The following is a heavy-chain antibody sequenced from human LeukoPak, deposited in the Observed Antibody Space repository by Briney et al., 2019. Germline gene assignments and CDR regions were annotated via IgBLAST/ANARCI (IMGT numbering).Heavy chain of an antibody. CDR3: AREDIVVVPAAKLPYYYYYMDV. D-gene: IGHD2-2*01. J-gene: IGHJ6*03. CDR2: ISSSGSTI. V-gene: IGHV3-11*04. Sequence: GGSLRLSCAASGFTFNDYYMSWIRQAPGKGLEWVSYISSSGSTIYYADSVKGRFTISRDNAKNSLYLQMNSLRAEDTAVYYCAREDIVVVPAAKLPYYYYYMDVWGKGTTVTVSS. CDR1: GFTFNDYY.